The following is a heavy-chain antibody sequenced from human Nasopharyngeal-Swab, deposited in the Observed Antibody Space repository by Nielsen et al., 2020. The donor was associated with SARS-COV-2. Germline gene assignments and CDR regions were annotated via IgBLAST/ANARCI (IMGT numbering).Heavy chain of an antibody. V-gene: IGHV3-23*01. J-gene: IGHJ4*02. CDR2: ISGRGGST. CDR1: GFTFSSYA. D-gene: IGHD6-6*01. Sequence: GESLKISCAASGFTFSSYAMSWVRQAPGKGLEWVSAISGRGGSTYYADSVKGRFTISRDNSKNTLYLQVNSPRAEDTAVYYCAKDYTSSSGGGGGFDSWGQGALVTVSS. CDR3: AKDYTSSSGGGGGFDS.